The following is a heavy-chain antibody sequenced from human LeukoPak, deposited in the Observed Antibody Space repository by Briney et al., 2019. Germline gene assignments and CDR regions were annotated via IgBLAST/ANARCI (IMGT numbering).Heavy chain of an antibody. J-gene: IGHJ5*02. CDR2: ISGSGGGT. D-gene: IGHD3-10*01. V-gene: IGHV3-23*01. CDR1: GFTFSTYW. Sequence: GGSLRLSCEASGFTFSTYWMSWVRQAPGKGLEWVSAISGSGGGTYYADSVKGRFTISRDNSKNTLYLQMNSLRTEETAVYYCAKGPAMVRGTFDPWGQGTLVTVSS. CDR3: AKGPAMVRGTFDP.